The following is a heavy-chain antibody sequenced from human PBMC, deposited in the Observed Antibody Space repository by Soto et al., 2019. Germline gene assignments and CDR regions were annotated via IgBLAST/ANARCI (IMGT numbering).Heavy chain of an antibody. Sequence: SETLSLTCTVSTDSLNDLSYYWAWIRQPPGQALEYIGYIYKSATTYYNPSFESRVAISVDTSKSQFSLNVTSVTAADTAVYFCARGRYCLTGRCFPNWFDSWGQGALVTVSS. J-gene: IGHJ5*01. CDR3: ARGRYCLTGRCFPNWFDS. CDR1: TDSLNDLSYY. D-gene: IGHD7-27*01. CDR2: IYKSATT. V-gene: IGHV4-30-4*01.